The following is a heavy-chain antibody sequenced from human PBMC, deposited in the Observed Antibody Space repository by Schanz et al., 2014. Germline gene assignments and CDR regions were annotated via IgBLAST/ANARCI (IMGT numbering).Heavy chain of an antibody. D-gene: IGHD2-8*02. J-gene: IGHJ3*01. CDR1: GDTFSKYN. Sequence: QVQLVQSGPEVKKPGSSVKVSCQAFGDTFSKYNIMWVRQVPGQGLEWVGWISPYTGNTHYFDKMEGRVTMTTDTSTSTAYMELRSLRSDDTAMYYCATMWGYCTATACQILEVLDVWGQGTMVTVSS. CDR3: ATMWGYCTATACQILEVLDV. CDR2: ISPYTGNT. V-gene: IGHV1-18*04.